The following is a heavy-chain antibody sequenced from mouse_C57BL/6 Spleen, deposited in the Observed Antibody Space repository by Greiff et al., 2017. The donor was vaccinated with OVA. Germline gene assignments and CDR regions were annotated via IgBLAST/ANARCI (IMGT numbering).Heavy chain of an antibody. D-gene: IGHD3-1*01. J-gene: IGHJ4*01. CDR2: IYPSDSET. Sequence: QVQLQQPGAELVRPGSSVKLSCKASGYTFTSYWMDWVKQRPGQGLEWIGNIYPSDSETHYNQKFKDKATLTVDKSSSTAYMQLSSLTSEDSAVYYCERSGTWVYAMDYWGQGTSVTVSS. CDR1: GYTFTSYW. V-gene: IGHV1-61*01. CDR3: ERSGTWVYAMDY.